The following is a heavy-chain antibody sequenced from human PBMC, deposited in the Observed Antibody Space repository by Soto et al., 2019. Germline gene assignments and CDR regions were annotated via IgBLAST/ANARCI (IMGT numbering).Heavy chain of an antibody. CDR3: ARDRYFYDSAGYYRTLDS. CDR2: IFHSGIT. CDR1: GGSFNNDY. Sequence: SETLSVTWTISGGSFNNDYWTCIRQSPGKGLEWIGYIFHSGITDYNPSVKSRVTISIDKSKNLFSLKLTSVTAADTAVYYCARDRYFYDSAGYYRTLDSWGQGILVTVSS. J-gene: IGHJ5*01. V-gene: IGHV4-59*01. D-gene: IGHD3-22*01.